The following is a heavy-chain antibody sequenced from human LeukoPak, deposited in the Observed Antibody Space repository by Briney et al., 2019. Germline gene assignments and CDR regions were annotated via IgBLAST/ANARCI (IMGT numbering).Heavy chain of an antibody. J-gene: IGHJ5*02. V-gene: IGHV5-51*01. D-gene: IGHD4-17*01. Sequence: KRGESLKISCQTSGYDFSTKWIGWVRQTPGNCVEWMGIIYPTDSITRYSPSFQGNVSISVDTSINTAYLQWASLRPSDTAMYFCARLAPDYADYWFGPWGQGTLVTVSS. CDR2: IYPTDSIT. CDR3: ARLAPDYADYWFGP. CDR1: GYDFSTKW.